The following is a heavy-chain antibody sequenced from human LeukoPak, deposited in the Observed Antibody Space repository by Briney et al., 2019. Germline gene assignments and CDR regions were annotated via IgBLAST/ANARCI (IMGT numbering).Heavy chain of an antibody. V-gene: IGHV4-59*01. J-gene: IGHJ4*02. CDR2: IYNRGTT. D-gene: IGHD2-15*01. CDR1: GGSISDYH. CDR3: ARDSVVAATTFDY. Sequence: PSETLSLACTVSGGSISDYHWTWIRQPPGKALEYIGYIYNRGTTYYNPSLKSRVTISADTSKKQFSLKLTSLTAADTAVYYCARDSVVAATTFDYWGQGTLVTVSS.